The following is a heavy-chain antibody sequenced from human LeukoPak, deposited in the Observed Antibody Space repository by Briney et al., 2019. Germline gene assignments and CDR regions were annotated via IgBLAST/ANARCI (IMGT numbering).Heavy chain of an antibody. CDR3: ARDFPPPSAFDI. J-gene: IGHJ3*02. Sequence: GGSLRLSCAASGFSFSTYNMNWVRQAPGKGLEWISSISSSSSYIYYADSLKGRFIISRDNAKNSLYLQMNSLRAEDTAVYYCARDFPPPSAFDIWGQGTMVTVSS. CDR2: ISSSSSYI. CDR1: GFSFSTYN. V-gene: IGHV3-21*01.